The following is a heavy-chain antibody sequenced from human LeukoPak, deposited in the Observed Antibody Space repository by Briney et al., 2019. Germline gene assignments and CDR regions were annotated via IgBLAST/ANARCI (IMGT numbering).Heavy chain of an antibody. CDR1: GFTFSSYG. CDR2: ISYDGNNK. D-gene: IGHD6-13*01. CDR3: AKAAYSSSWYLSPFDY. Sequence: PGGSLRLSCAASGFTFSSYGMHWVRQAPGKGLEWVAVISYDGNNKYYGDSVKGRFTISRDNSKNTQYLQMNSLRAEDTAMYYCAKAAYSSSWYLSPFDYWRQGTLVTVSS. J-gene: IGHJ4*02. V-gene: IGHV3-30*18.